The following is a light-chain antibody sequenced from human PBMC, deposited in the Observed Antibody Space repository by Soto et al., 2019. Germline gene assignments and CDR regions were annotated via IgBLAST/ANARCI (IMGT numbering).Light chain of an antibody. CDR1: SSDAGGYYF. CDR3: CSYANTTTV. J-gene: IGLJ3*02. V-gene: IGLV2-23*01. CDR2: EGS. Sequence: QSALTQPASVSGSPGQSITISCTGVSSDAGGYYFVSWYQHHSGKAPKLMVYEGSKRPSGVSNRFSGSKSDNTASLTISGLQAEDEADYYCCSYANTTTVFGAGTKLTVL.